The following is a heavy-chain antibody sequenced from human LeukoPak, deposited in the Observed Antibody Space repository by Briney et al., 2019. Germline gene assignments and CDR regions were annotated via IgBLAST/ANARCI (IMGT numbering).Heavy chain of an antibody. D-gene: IGHD2-2*01. V-gene: IGHV3-30*02. Sequence: GGPLSLSCAASGSTLSNNVMHWARQAPGKGLEWVAFTRYDGSDKYHADSLKGRFTISRDNSKNTLYLQMNSLRAEDTALYYCAKGGYCSSTICYTIGGPIDYWGQGTXVTXXS. CDR3: AKGGYCSSTICYTIGGPIDY. CDR1: GSTLSNNV. CDR2: TRYDGSDK. J-gene: IGHJ4*02.